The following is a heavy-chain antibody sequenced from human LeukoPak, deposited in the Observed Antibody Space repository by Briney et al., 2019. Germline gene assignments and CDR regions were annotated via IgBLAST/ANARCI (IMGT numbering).Heavy chain of an antibody. J-gene: IGHJ3*02. CDR1: GFTVSSNY. D-gene: IGHD6-13*01. CDR3: ARDRGVYTIAAAATDAFDI. CDR2: IYSGGST. V-gene: IGHV3-53*05. Sequence: GGSLRLSCAASGFTVSSNYMSWVRQAPGKGLEWVSLIYSGGSTYYADSVKGRFTISRDNSKNTLYLQMNSLRAEDTAVYYCARDRGVYTIAAAATDAFDIWGQGTMVTVSS.